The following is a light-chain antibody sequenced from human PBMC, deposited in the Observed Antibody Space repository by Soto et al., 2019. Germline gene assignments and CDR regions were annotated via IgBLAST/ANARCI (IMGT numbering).Light chain of an antibody. Sequence: EFVLTQSPATLSLSPGERATLSCRASQRISEYLAWYQQKAGQAPRLVIYDTSIRATGVPARFSGSGSGTDFAPASNNQEREDFAFYYGERRRSPRETLGKGTKGNIK. V-gene: IGKV3-11*01. CDR3: ERRRSPRET. CDR1: QRISEY. J-gene: IGKJ1*01. CDR2: DTS.